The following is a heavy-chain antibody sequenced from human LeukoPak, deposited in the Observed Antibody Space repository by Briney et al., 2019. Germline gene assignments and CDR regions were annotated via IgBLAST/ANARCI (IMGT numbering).Heavy chain of an antibody. J-gene: IGHJ4*02. CDR1: GYTFTSYG. V-gene: IGHV1-18*01. D-gene: IGHD6-19*01. CDR3: ARLAVAVTVTFDY. Sequence: ASVKVSCKASGYTFTSYGISWVRQAPGQGLEWMGWISAYNGNTNYAQKLQGRVTITRDTSASTAYMELSSLRSEDTAVYYCARLAVAVTVTFDYWGQGTLVTVSS. CDR2: ISAYNGNT.